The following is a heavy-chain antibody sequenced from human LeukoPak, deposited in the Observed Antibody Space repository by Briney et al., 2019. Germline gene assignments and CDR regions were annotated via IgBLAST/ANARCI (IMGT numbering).Heavy chain of an antibody. CDR1: GASMSGQH. D-gene: IGHD2-8*01. CDR3: ARHLNGGTHPLDN. J-gene: IGHJ4*02. V-gene: IGHV4-59*08. CDR2: IHYDGRT. Sequence: PSETLSLTCTVSGASMSGQHWSWIRQAPGKGLEWIAGIHYDGRTNYNPSLKSRLSLSVDTSTNQFSLSLNSVTAADTAVYFCARHLNGGTHPLDNWGPGIRVIVSP.